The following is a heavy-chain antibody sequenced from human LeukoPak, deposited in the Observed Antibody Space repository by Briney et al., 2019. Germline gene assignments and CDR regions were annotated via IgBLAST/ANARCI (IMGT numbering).Heavy chain of an antibody. D-gene: IGHD3-22*01. Sequence: GESLKISCKGSGYIFTTYWIGWVRQMPGKGLEWMGRIDPSDSYTNYSPSFQGHVTISADKSISTAYLQWSSLKASDTAMYYCAREAGGYDSSGYTRPRGWFDPWGQGTLVTVSS. V-gene: IGHV5-10-1*01. CDR1: GYIFTTYW. J-gene: IGHJ5*02. CDR2: IDPSDSYT. CDR3: AREAGGYDSSGYTRPRGWFDP.